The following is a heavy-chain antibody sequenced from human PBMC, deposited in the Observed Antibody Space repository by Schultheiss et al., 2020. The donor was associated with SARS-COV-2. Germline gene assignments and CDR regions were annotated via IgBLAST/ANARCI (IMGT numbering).Heavy chain of an antibody. CDR1: GGSFSGYY. CDR3: AREEGYSNYHYYYGLDV. V-gene: IGHV4-59*01. J-gene: IGHJ6*02. D-gene: IGHD1-26*01. Sequence: SETLSLTCAVYGGSFSGYYWSWIRQPPGKGLEWIGYIYYSGSTNYNPSLKSRVTISVDTSKNQFSLKLTSVTAADTAVYYCAREEGYSNYHYYYGLDVWGQGTTVTVSS. CDR2: IYYSGST.